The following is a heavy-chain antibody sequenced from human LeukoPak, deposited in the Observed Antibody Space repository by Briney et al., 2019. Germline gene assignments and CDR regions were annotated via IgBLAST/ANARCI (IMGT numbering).Heavy chain of an antibody. CDR1: GGSISSYY. D-gene: IGHD5-18*01. V-gene: IGHV4-59*01. CDR3: ARSTAMVNWYFDL. CDR2: IYYSGST. J-gene: IGHJ2*01. Sequence: SETLSLTCTVSGGSISSYYWSWIRQPPGKGLEWIGYIYYSGSTNYNPSLKSRVTISVDTSKHQFSLKLSSVTAADTAVYYCARSTAMVNWYFDLWGRGTLVTVSS.